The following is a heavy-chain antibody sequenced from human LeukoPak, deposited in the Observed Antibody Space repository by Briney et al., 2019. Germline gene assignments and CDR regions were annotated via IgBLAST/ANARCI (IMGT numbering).Heavy chain of an antibody. D-gene: IGHD6-13*01. V-gene: IGHV3-30*02. J-gene: IGHJ6*03. CDR2: IRFDGSNK. CDR1: GFTFSNFG. Sequence: GGSLRLSCAASGFTFSNFGMHWVRQAPGKGLEWVAFIRFDGSNKYYRDSVKGRFTISRDNSKNTLYLQLDYLRTEDTAVYYCAKEGYSRGYYSYYYMDVWGKGTTVTVSS. CDR3: AKEGYSRGYYSYYYMDV.